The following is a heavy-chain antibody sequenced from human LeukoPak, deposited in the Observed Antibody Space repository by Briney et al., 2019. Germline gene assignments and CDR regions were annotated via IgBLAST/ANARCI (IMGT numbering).Heavy chain of an antibody. CDR3: ARDQGYSSSWYSAFRAHYEDYYYYYGMDV. J-gene: IGHJ6*02. CDR2: IKSKTDGGTT. CDR1: GFTFSNAW. Sequence: GGSLRLSCAASGFTFSNAWMSWVRQAPGKGLEWVGRIKSKTDGGTTDYAAPVKGRFTISRDGSKNTLYLQMNSLKTEDTAVYYCARDQGYSSSWYSAFRAHYEDYYYYYGMDVWGQGTTVTVSS. V-gene: IGHV3-15*01. D-gene: IGHD6-13*01.